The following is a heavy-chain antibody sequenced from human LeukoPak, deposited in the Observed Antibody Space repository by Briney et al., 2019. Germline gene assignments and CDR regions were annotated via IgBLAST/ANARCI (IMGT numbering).Heavy chain of an antibody. Sequence: SQTLSLTCAVSGGSISSGGYSWSWIRQPPGKGLEWIGYIYHSGSTYYNPSLKSQVTISVDRSKNQFSLKLSSVTAADTAVYYCAREGGTRMSPSSGDYWGQGTLVTVSS. CDR3: AREGGTRMSPSSGDY. D-gene: IGHD3-10*01. CDR1: GGSISSGGYS. J-gene: IGHJ4*02. V-gene: IGHV4-30-2*01. CDR2: IYHSGST.